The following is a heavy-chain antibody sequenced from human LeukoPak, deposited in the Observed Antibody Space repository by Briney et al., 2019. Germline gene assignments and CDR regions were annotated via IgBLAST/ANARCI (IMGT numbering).Heavy chain of an antibody. Sequence: SETLSLTCTVSGGSISSYYWSWIRQPPGKGLEWIGYIYYSGSTNYNPSLKSRVTISVDTSKNQFSLKLSSVTAECTAVYYCARTNAFDIWGQGTMVTVSS. V-gene: IGHV4-59*01. J-gene: IGHJ3*02. CDR3: ARTNAFDI. CDR2: IYYSGST. CDR1: GGSISSYY.